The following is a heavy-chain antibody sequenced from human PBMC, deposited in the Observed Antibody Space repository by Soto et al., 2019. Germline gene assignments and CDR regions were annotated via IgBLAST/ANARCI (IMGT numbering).Heavy chain of an antibody. J-gene: IGHJ4*02. CDR2: IIPIFGTA. D-gene: IGHD2-15*01. V-gene: IGHV1-69*13. CDR3: ARAFHIHCSGGSCYSSYFDY. Sequence: ASVKVSCKASGGTFSSYAISWVRQAPGQGLEWMGGIIPIFGTANYAQKFQGRVTITADESTSTAYMELSSLRSEDTAVYYCARAFHIHCSGGSCYSSYFDYWGQGTLVTVSS. CDR1: GGTFSSYA.